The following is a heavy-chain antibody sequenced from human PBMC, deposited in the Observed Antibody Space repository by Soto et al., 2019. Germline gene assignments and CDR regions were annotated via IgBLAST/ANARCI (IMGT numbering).Heavy chain of an antibody. V-gene: IGHV3-30*18. CDR3: AKDSYYYDSSGYENWFDP. Sequence: GGSLRLSCAASGFTFSSYGMHWVRQAPGKGLEWVAVISYDGSNKYYADSVKGRFTISRDNSKNTLYLQMNSLRAEDTAVYYCAKDSYYYDSSGYENWFDPWGQGTLVTVSS. J-gene: IGHJ5*02. D-gene: IGHD3-22*01. CDR1: GFTFSSYG. CDR2: ISYDGSNK.